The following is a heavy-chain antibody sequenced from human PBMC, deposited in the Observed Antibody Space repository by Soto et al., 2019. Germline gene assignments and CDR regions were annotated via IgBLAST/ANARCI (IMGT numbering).Heavy chain of an antibody. D-gene: IGHD3-10*01. CDR3: ARQDGFGLYYFDY. CDR2: IYYSGST. J-gene: IGHJ4*02. V-gene: IGHV4-59*01. Sequence: SETLSLTCTVSGGSISSYYWSWIRQPPGKGLEWIGYIYYSGSTNYNPSLKSRVTISVDTSKNQFSLKLSSVTAADTAMYYCARQDGFGLYYFDYWGQGTLVTVSS. CDR1: GGSISSYY.